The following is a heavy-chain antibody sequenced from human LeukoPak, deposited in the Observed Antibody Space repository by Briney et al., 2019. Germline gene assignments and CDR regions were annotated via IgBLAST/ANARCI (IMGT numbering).Heavy chain of an antibody. CDR3: ARGGRVRGVIIRAFDI. CDR2: IYHSGST. CDR1: GGSISSGGYS. J-gene: IGHJ3*02. D-gene: IGHD3-10*01. V-gene: IGHV4-30-2*01. Sequence: SETLSLTCAVSGGSISSGGYSWSWIRQPPGKGLEWIGYIYHSGSTYYNPSLKSRVTISVDRSKNQFSLKLSSVTAADTAVYYCARGGRVRGVIIRAFDIWGQGTMVTVSS.